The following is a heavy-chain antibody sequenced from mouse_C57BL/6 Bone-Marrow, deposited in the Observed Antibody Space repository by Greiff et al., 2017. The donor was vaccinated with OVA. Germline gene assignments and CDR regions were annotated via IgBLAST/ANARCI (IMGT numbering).Heavy chain of an antibody. J-gene: IGHJ3*01. CDR3: AREGWLLLPY. D-gene: IGHD2-3*01. Sequence: EVQLQESGPGLVKPSQSLSLTCSVTGYSITSGYYWNWIRQFPGNKLEWMGYISYDGSNNYNPSLKNRISITRDTSKNQFFLKLNSVTTEDTATYYCAREGWLLLPYGGQGTLVTVSA. CDR2: ISYDGSN. V-gene: IGHV3-6*01. CDR1: GYSITSGYY.